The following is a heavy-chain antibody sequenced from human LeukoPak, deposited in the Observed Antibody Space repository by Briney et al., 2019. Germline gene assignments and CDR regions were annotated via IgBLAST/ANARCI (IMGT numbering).Heavy chain of an antibody. D-gene: IGHD5-12*01. Sequence: PGGSLRLSCAASGFTFRSYAMHWVRQAPGKGLEYVSAISSNGGSTYYADSVKGRFTISRDNSKNTLYLQMGSLRAEDMAVYYCARAEGGYVVYGMDVWGKGTTVTVSS. J-gene: IGHJ6*04. CDR2: ISSNGGST. CDR1: GFTFRSYA. V-gene: IGHV3-64*02. CDR3: ARAEGGYVVYGMDV.